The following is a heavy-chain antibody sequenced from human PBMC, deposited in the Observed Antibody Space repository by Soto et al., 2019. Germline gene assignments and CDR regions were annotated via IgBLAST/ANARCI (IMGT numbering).Heavy chain of an antibody. CDR2: INHSGST. CDR3: ARGRPRIQLLYFDY. Sequence: SENLSLTCAVYGGSFSGYYWSWIRQPPGKGLEWIGEINHSGSTNYNPSLKSRVTISVDTSKNQFSLKLSSVTAADTAVYYCARGRPRIQLLYFDYRDQGTLRTGSS. CDR1: GGSFSGYY. V-gene: IGHV4-34*01. J-gene: IGHJ4*02. D-gene: IGHD5-18*01.